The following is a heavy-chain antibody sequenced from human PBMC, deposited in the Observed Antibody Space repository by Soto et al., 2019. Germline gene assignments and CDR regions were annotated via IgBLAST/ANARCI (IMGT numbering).Heavy chain of an antibody. CDR3: ARDLGGYDSSGYYAY. V-gene: IGHV4-39*07. D-gene: IGHD3-22*01. CDR1: GGSISSSSYY. J-gene: IGHJ4*02. CDR2: IYYSGST. Sequence: SETLSLTCTVSGGSISSSSYYWGWIRQPPGKGLEWIGSIYYSGSTYYNPSLKSRVTISVDTSKNQFSLKLSSVTAADTAVYYCARDLGGYDSSGYYAYWGQGTLVTAPQ.